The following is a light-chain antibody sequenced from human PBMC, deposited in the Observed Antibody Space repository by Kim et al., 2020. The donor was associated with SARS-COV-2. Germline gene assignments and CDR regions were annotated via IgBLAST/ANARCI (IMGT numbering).Light chain of an antibody. CDR2: KVS. Sequence: DTVMTQSPLFLPVTLGQPASISCRSSQSFVHRDGYTYLSWFHQRPGQSPRRLIYKVSNRDSGVPDRFSGSGSGTDFTLKISRVEAEDAGTYYCMQGARWPWTFGQGTKVDIK. V-gene: IGKV2-30*02. CDR3: MQGARWPWT. CDR1: QSFVHRDGYTY. J-gene: IGKJ1*01.